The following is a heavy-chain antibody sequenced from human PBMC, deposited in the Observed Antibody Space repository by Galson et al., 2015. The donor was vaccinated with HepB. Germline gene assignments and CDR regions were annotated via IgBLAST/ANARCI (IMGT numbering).Heavy chain of an antibody. V-gene: IGHV3-30-3*01. CDR2: VSYDGNNK. CDR3: ARLYYDFDY. D-gene: IGHD3-3*01. CDR1: GFIFSAYA. Sequence: SLRLSCAASGFIFSAYAMHWVRQAPGKGLEWVAVVSYDGNNKFYADSVKGRFTISRDDSKDTLYLQMSSLRPEDTAVYYCARLYYDFDYWGQGTLVTVSS. J-gene: IGHJ4*02.